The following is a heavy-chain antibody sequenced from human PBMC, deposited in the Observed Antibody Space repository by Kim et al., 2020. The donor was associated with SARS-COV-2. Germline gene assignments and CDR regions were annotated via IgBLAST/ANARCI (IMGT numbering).Heavy chain of an antibody. J-gene: IGHJ4*02. V-gene: IGHV3-74*01. CDR3: ARGIAVAGTGLDY. Sequence: GGSLRLSCAASGFTFSSYWMHWVRQAPGKGLVWVSRINSDGSSTSYADSVKGRFTISRDNAKNTLYLQMNSLRAEDTAVYYCARGIAVAGTGLDYWGQGTLVTVSS. D-gene: IGHD6-19*01. CDR1: GFTFSSYW. CDR2: INSDGSST.